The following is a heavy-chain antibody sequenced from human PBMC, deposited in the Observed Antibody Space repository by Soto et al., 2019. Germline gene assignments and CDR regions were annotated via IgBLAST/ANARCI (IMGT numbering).Heavy chain of an antibody. CDR3: ARVCVGRYRPDY. J-gene: IGHJ4*01. CDR2: INTDGGTT. V-gene: IGHV3-74*01. Sequence: EVKLLESGGGLVQPGGSLRLSCAASGFTCSSYWLHWVRQGSGKGLVWVSRINTDGGTTTYADYVKGRFTISRDNAKYTLDLQMSCLGAEHKAVYYCARVCVGRYRPDYWGHGSLGTVS. D-gene: IGHD5-18*01. CDR1: GFTCSSYW.